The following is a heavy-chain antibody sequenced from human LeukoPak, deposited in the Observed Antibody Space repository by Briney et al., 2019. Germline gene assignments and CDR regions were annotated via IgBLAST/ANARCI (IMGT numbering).Heavy chain of an antibody. CDR2: ISSSSSYI. Sequence: GGSLRLSCAASGFTSSSYSMNWVRQAPGKGLEWVSSISSSSSYIYYADSVKGRFTISRDNAKNSLYLQMNSLRAEDTAVYYCARLDIVATTGFDYWGQGTLVTVSS. CDR3: ARLDIVATTGFDY. CDR1: GFTSSSYS. D-gene: IGHD5-12*01. V-gene: IGHV3-21*01. J-gene: IGHJ4*02.